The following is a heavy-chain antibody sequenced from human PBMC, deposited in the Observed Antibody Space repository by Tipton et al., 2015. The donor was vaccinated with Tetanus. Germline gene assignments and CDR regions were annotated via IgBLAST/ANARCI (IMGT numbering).Heavy chain of an antibody. CDR1: GGSISSGSYY. D-gene: IGHD3-10*02. V-gene: IGHV4-61*01. CDR2: IYYSGST. Sequence: TLSLTCTVSGGSISSGSYYWSWIRQPPGKGLEWIGSIYYSGSTNSNPSLKSRVTISVDTSKNQFSLKLSSVTAADTAVYYCARGMIVRGVSQFNPWAQGTLVTVSS. J-gene: IGHJ5*02. CDR3: ARGMIVRGVSQFNP.